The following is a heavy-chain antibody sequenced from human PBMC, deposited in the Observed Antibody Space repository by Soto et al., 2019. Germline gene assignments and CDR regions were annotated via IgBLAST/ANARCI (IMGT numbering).Heavy chain of an antibody. CDR3: ARVDYGGNSTLTDYYYYGMDV. CDR2: IIPILGIA. D-gene: IGHD4-17*01. J-gene: IGHJ6*02. Sequence: QVQLVQSGAEVKKPGSSVKVSCKASGGTFSSYTISWVRQAPGQGLEWTGRIIPILGIANYAQKFQGRVTITADKSTSTAYMELSSLRSEDTAVYYCARVDYGGNSTLTDYYYYGMDVWGQGTTVTVSS. CDR1: GGTFSSYT. V-gene: IGHV1-69*02.